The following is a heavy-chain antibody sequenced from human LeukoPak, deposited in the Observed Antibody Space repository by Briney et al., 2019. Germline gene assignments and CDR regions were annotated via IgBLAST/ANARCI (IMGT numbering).Heavy chain of an antibody. D-gene: IGHD5-18*01. CDR2: ISSSSSYI. V-gene: IGHV3-21*01. Sequence: PGGSLRLSCAASGFTFSSYSMNWVRQAPGKGLEWVSSISSSSSYIYYADSVKGRFTISRDNAKNSLYLQMNSLRAEDTAVYYCARDHDLSGTVDTAMAPFDYWGQGTLVTVSS. CDR3: ARDHDLSGTVDTAMAPFDY. J-gene: IGHJ4*02. CDR1: GFTFSSYS.